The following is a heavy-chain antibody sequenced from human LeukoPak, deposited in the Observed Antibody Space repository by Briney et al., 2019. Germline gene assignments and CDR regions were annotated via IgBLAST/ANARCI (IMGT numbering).Heavy chain of an antibody. Sequence: GGSLKLSCAASGFTFSGSTMHWARQASGKGLEWVGRVRGKVNSYATAYAASVKGRFTISRDDSKNTAYLQMNSLKTEDTAVYYCTRTSPSYYDFWSGDGMDVWGQGTTVTVSS. CDR2: VRGKVNSYAT. CDR3: TRTSPSYYDFWSGDGMDV. J-gene: IGHJ6*02. CDR1: GFTFSGST. V-gene: IGHV3-73*01. D-gene: IGHD3-3*01.